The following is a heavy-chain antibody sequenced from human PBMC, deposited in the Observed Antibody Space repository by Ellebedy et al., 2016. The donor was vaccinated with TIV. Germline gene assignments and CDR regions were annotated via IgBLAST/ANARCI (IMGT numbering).Heavy chain of an antibody. CDR2: INAGNGNR. J-gene: IGHJ4*02. CDR1: GGTFSSYA. CDR3: SRDLFD. Sequence: AASVKVSCKASGGTFSSYAISWVRQAPGQRLEWMGWINAGNGNRMYSQNFQGRVSISSDTSANTAYMELSSLRSEDTAIYYCSRDLFDWGPGTVVTVSS. V-gene: IGHV1-3*01.